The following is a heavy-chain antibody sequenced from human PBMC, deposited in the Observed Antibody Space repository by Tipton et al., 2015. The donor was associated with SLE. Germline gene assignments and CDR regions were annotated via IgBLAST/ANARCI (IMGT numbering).Heavy chain of an antibody. CDR2: IYYSGST. CDR1: GGSISSYY. CDR3: ARGTAEAYYDSSGLGYFDY. V-gene: IGHV4-59*01. J-gene: IGHJ4*02. Sequence: LRLSCTVSGGSISSYYWSWIRQPPGKGLEWIGYIYYSGSTNYNPSLKSRVTISVDTSKNQFSLKLSSVTAADTAVYYCARGTAEAYYDSSGLGYFDYWGKGTLVTVSS. D-gene: IGHD3-22*01.